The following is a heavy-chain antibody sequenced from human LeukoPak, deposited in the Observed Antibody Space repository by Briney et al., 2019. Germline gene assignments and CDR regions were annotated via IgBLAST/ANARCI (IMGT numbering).Heavy chain of an antibody. CDR2: IYYTGNT. D-gene: IGHD3-16*01. J-gene: IGHJ4*02. CDR3: ARRWGNIVGVTYEY. CDR1: GSSITSVSRY. V-gene: IGHV4-39*01. Sequence: PSETLSLTCTISGSSITSVSRYWGWIRQPPGKGLEWIGDIYYTGNTYYSPSLRSRVTMSVHTSENQFSLRLNSVTAVDTAVYYCARRWGNIVGVTYEYWGQGTLVTVSS.